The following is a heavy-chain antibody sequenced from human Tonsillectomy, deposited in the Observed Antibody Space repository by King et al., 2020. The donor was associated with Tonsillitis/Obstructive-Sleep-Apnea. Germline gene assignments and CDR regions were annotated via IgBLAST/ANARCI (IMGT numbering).Heavy chain of an antibody. D-gene: IGHD2-15*01. J-gene: IGHJ4*02. CDR1: GGSISSGGYY. Sequence: VQLQESGPGLVKPSQTLALTCTVSGGSISSGGYYWSWIRQHPGKGLEWIGYIYYSGSTYYNPSLKSRVTIAVETSKNQFSLKLNSVTAADLGVYYCAREGDCCGGTIDYWGQGTLVTVSS. CDR2: IYYSGST. V-gene: IGHV4-31*03. CDR3: AREGDCCGGTIDY.